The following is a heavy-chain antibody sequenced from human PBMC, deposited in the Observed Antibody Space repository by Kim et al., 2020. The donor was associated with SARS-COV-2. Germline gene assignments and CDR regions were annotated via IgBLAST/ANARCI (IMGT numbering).Heavy chain of an antibody. J-gene: IGHJ3*02. D-gene: IGHD1-1*01. Sequence: SETLSLTCTVSGGSISSGDYYWSWIRQPPGKGLEWIGYINYSGSTYYNPSLKSRVTISVDTSKNQFSLKLSSVTAADTAVYYCARDQGNADAFDIWGQGTMVTVSS. V-gene: IGHV4-30-4*01. CDR1: GGSISSGDYY. CDR2: INYSGST. CDR3: ARDQGNADAFDI.